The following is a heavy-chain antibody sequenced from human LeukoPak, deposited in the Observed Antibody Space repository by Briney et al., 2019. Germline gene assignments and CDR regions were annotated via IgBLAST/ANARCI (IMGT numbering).Heavy chain of an antibody. CDR2: ISGSGGSN. D-gene: IGHD2-8*01. Sequence: GGSLRLSCAASGFIFSSYAMSWVRQAPGKGLEWVSPISGSGGSNYYADSVKGRFTISRANSKNTVYLQMNILRGDDTVVYYCAKDRSWINDVCHGDFDEWGQGTLGTVSS. CDR1: GFIFSSYA. CDR3: AKDRSWINDVCHGDFDE. V-gene: IGHV3-23*01. J-gene: IGHJ4*01.